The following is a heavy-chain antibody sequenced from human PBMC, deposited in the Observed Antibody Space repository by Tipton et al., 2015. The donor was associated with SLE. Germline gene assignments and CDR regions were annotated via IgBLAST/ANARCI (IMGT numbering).Heavy chain of an antibody. Sequence: SLRLSCAASGFTFSRHDMSWVRQAPGKGLEWVSAISRSGGSTYYAASVKGRFTISRDNSKTTLYLQMNSLRSEDTAIYYCAKDRDFWSAYFHDLWGQGTLVTVSS. J-gene: IGHJ5*02. CDR2: ISRSGGST. D-gene: IGHD3-3*01. V-gene: IGHV3-23*01. CDR3: AKDRDFWSAYFHDL. CDR1: GFTFSRHD.